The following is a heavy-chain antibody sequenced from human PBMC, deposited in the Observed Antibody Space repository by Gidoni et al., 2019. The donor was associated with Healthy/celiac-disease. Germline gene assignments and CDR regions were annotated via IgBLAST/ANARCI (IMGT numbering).Heavy chain of an antibody. J-gene: IGHJ4*02. Sequence: QVQLVASGGGLVTPGGSLRLSWAASGFTFSDYYMSWIRQAPGQGLEWVSYISSSSSYTNYADSVKGRFTISRDNAKNSLYLQMNSLRAEDTAVYYCARDRVVVVPSRVWYDYWGQGTLVTVSS. CDR2: ISSSSSYT. V-gene: IGHV3-11*06. CDR3: ARDRVVVVPSRVWYDY. CDR1: GFTFSDYY. D-gene: IGHD2-15*01.